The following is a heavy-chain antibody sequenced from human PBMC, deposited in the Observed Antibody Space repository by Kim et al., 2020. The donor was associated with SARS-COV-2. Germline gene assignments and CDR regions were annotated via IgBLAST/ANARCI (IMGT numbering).Heavy chain of an antibody. CDR1: GGSFSGYY. Sequence: SETLSLTCAAYGGSFSGYYWSWIRQPPGKGLEWIGEINHSGSTNYNPSLKSRVTISVDTSKNQFSLKLSSVTAADTAVYYCARLGRYGDNDYWGQGTLVTVSS. D-gene: IGHD4-17*01. CDR3: ARLGRYGDNDY. J-gene: IGHJ4*02. CDR2: INHSGST. V-gene: IGHV4-34*01.